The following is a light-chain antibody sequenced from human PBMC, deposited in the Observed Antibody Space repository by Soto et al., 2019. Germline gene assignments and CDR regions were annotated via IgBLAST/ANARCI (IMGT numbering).Light chain of an antibody. Sequence: EIVLTQSPGTLSLSPGERATLSCRTSQSVSNNYLAWYQQKPGQAPRLLIYGASSRATGIPDRFSGSGSGTDFPLSISRLEHEDFAVYYCQQYSSLWTFGQGTKVEIK. CDR2: GAS. CDR1: QSVSNNY. CDR3: QQYSSLWT. V-gene: IGKV3-20*01. J-gene: IGKJ1*01.